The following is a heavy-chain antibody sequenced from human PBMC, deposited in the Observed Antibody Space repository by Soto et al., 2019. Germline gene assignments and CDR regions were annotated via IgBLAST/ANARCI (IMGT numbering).Heavy chain of an antibody. CDR2: IYSGGST. D-gene: IGHD4-17*01. V-gene: IGHV3-53*01. CDR3: ARDQLSDYHNWFDP. J-gene: IGHJ5*02. CDR1: GFTVSSNY. Sequence: TGGSLRLSCAASGFTVSSNYMSWVRQAPGKGLEWVSVIYSGGSTYYADSVKGRFTISRDNSKNTLYLQMNSLRAEDTAVYYCARDQLSDYHNWFDPWGQGTLVTVSS.